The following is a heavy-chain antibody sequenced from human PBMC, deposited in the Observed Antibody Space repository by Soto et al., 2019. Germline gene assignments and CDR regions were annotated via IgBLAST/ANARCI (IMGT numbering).Heavy chain of an antibody. CDR1: GYTFTTYS. D-gene: IGHD5-12*01. Sequence: ASVKVSCKASGYTFTTYSITWVRQAPGQGLEWMGWISAYNGNTNYAQKLQDRVTMTKDASTSTAYMELRSLRSDDTAVYYCARGPRGGYAANWFDPWGRGTLVTVSS. V-gene: IGHV1-18*01. CDR3: ARGPRGGYAANWFDP. CDR2: ISAYNGNT. J-gene: IGHJ5*02.